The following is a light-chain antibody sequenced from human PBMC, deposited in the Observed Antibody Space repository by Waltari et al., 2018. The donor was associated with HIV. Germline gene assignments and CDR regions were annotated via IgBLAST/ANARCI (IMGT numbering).Light chain of an antibody. CDR3: NSRDSSGYHVL. CDR2: GRN. CDR1: SLRSNY. Sequence: SSELTQDPTVSVALGQTVRITCQGDSLRSNYASWYQQKPGQAPILVIYGRNNRPSGIPDRFSGSRLGNTASLTITGAQAEDEADYYCNSRDSSGYHVLFGGGTKLTVL. V-gene: IGLV3-19*01. J-gene: IGLJ2*01.